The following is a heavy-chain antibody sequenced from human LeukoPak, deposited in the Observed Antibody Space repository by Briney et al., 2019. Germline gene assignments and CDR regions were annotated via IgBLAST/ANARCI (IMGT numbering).Heavy chain of an antibody. J-gene: IGHJ5*02. CDR2: ITSTSTDI. V-gene: IGHV3-21*01. CDR3: ARARQWLGVSNWFDP. Sequence: GGSLRLSCAASGFIFSDHYMNWVRQAPGKGLEWVSSITSTSTDIYYADSVKGRFTISRDNAKSSLYLQMNSLRAEDTAIYYCARARQWLGVSNWFDPWGQGTLVTVSS. CDR1: GFIFSDHY. D-gene: IGHD3-22*01.